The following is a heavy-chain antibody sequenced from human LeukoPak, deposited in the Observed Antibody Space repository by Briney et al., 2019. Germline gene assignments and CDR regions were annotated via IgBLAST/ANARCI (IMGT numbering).Heavy chain of an antibody. J-gene: IGHJ4*02. Sequence: GGSLRLSCAASGFIFSNYWMHWVRQVPGKGLVCVSRINIDGTSTSYADSVKGRFTISRDNAKNALYLQMNSLRVEDTAVYYCARGTGGWYGIDYWGQGALV. V-gene: IGHV3-74*01. CDR1: GFIFSNYW. CDR2: INIDGTST. D-gene: IGHD6-19*01. CDR3: ARGTGGWYGIDY.